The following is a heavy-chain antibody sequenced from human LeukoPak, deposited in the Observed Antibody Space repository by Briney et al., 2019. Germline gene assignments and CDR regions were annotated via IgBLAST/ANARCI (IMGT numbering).Heavy chain of an antibody. V-gene: IGHV4-61*01. Sequence: SETLSLTCTVSGGSVSSGSYYWSWIRQPPGKGLEWIGYIYYSGSTNYNPSLKSRVTISVDTSKNQFSLKLSSVTAADTAVYYCAIMKGGPATTCSTPGGQEPLAPVSS. J-gene: IGHJ5*02. CDR3: AIMKGGPATTCSTP. D-gene: IGHD3-16*01. CDR1: GGSVSSGSYY. CDR2: IYYSGST.